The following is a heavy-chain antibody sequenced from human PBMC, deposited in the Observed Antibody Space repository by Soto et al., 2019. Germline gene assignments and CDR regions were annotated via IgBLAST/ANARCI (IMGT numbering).Heavy chain of an antibody. D-gene: IGHD1-1*01. CDR1: GFTFSSYA. CDR3: AKTTSYYYYGMDV. V-gene: IGHV3-23*01. CDR2: ISGSGGST. Sequence: GGSLRLSCAASGFTFSSYAMSWVRQAPGKGPEWVSAISGSGGSTYYADSVKGRFTISRDNSKNTLYLQMNSLRAEDTAVYYCAKTTSYYYYGMDVWGQGTTVTVSS. J-gene: IGHJ6*02.